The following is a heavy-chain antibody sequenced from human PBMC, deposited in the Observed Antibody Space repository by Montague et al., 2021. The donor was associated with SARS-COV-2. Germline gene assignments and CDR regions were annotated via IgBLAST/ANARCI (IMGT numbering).Heavy chain of an antibody. D-gene: IGHD2-8*01. CDR3: ARLYLGFNGKMYFFDA. CDR1: GYSITRVF. CDR2: LHHSGST. Sequence: SETLSLTCSVSGYSITRVFRGWLRQPPGKGLEWIGHLHHSGSTNFNASLKSRLTMSPDTSKNQFSLQLSSVTAADTAVYYCARLYLGFNGKMYFFDAWGQGILVTVSS. V-gene: IGHV4-59*01. J-gene: IGHJ4*02.